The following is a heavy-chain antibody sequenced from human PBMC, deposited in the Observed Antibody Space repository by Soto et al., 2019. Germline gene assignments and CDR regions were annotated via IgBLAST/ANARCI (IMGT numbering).Heavy chain of an antibody. D-gene: IGHD3-22*01. CDR3: ASDRRGYYDSSGNTDY. CDR1: GYTFTSYG. Sequence: QVQLVQSGAEVKKPGASVKVSCKASGYTFTSYGISWVRQAPGQGLEWMGWISAYNGNTNYAQKLQGRVTMTTDTSTSTAYMELRSLRSDDTAVYYCASDRRGYYDSSGNTDYWGQGTLVTVSS. J-gene: IGHJ4*02. V-gene: IGHV1-18*01. CDR2: ISAYNGNT.